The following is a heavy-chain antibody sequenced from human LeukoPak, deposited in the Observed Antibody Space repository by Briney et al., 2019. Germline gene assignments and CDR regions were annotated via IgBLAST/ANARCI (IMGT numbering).Heavy chain of an antibody. CDR1: GGSFSGYY. V-gene: IGHV4-59*10. CDR2: IYTSGST. CDR3: ARGEDTAMVLDY. D-gene: IGHD5-18*01. Sequence: PSETLSLTCAVYGGSFSGYYWSWIRQPAGKGLEWIGRIYTSGSTNYNPSLKSRVTISVDTSKNQFSLKLSSVTAADTAVYYCARGEDTAMVLDYWGQGTLVTVSS. J-gene: IGHJ4*02.